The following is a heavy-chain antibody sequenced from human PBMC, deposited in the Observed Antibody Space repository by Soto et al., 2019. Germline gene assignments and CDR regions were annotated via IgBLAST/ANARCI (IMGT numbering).Heavy chain of an antibody. CDR2: IYYSGST. Sequence: SETLSLTCTVSGGSTRSYYWSWIRQPPGKGLEWIGYIYYSGSTNYNPSLKSRVTISVDTSKNQFSLKLSSVTAGDTAVYYCARLYGLDAFAIWGQGTMVTVSS. V-gene: IGHV4-59*08. J-gene: IGHJ3*02. CDR1: GGSTRSYY. D-gene: IGHD3-16*02. CDR3: ARLYGLDAFAI.